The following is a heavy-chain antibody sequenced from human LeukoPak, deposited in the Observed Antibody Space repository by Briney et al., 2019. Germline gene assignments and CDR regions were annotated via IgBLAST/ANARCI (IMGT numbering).Heavy chain of an antibody. CDR3: ARDYCSSTSCLFDY. CDR2: ISGYNGNT. V-gene: IGHV1-18*01. D-gene: IGHD2-2*01. CDR1: GYTFTSYG. Sequence: ASVKVSCKASGYTFTSYGISWVRQAPGQGLEWMGWISGYNGNTKYAQKLQGRVTMTADTSTSTAYMELRSLRSDDTAVYYCARDYCSSTSCLFDYWGQGTLVSVSS. J-gene: IGHJ4*02.